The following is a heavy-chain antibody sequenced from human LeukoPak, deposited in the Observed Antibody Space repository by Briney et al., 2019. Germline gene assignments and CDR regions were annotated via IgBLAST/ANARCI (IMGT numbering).Heavy chain of an antibody. J-gene: IGHJ4*02. CDR3: TTGIAGAGHDGY. Sequence: GRSLRLSGAASGFSFSSAWMNWVRQASGKGLESVGGGQRGKDGGTIDYAAPVQGRFTISRDDSKNTLYLQMSSLKTEDTAVYYCTTGIAGAGHDGYWGQGTLVTVS. V-gene: IGHV3-15*01. D-gene: IGHD6-13*01. CDR1: GFSFSSAW. CDR2: GQRGKDGGTI.